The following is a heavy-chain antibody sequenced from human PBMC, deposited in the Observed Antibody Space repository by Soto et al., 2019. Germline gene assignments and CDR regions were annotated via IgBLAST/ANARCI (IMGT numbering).Heavy chain of an antibody. CDR3: MKGRYMEWFLSGGGEES. CDR2: INGYGIST. Sequence: GGSLRLSCAASGFTFRNYAMSWVRQTPQKGQEWVSAINGYGISTYYEDTVKGRFTISREQSKNNIYQQMHSLIVEDKTLDYCMKGRYMEWFLSGGGEESWGQGTLVTVSS. V-gene: IGHV3-23*01. CDR1: GFTFRNYA. D-gene: IGHD3-3*01. J-gene: IGHJ5*02.